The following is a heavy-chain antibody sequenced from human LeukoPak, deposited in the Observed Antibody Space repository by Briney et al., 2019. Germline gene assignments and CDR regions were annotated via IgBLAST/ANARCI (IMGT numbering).Heavy chain of an antibody. V-gene: IGHV4-39*01. J-gene: IGHJ5*02. Sequence: SETLSLTCTVSGGSISSSSYYWGWIRQPPGKGLEWIGSIYYSGSTYYNPSLKSRVTISVDTSKNQFSLKLSSVAAADTAVYYCARPLRGQNWFDPWGQGTLVTVSS. CDR3: ARPLRGQNWFDP. CDR1: GGSISSSSYY. CDR2: IYYSGST.